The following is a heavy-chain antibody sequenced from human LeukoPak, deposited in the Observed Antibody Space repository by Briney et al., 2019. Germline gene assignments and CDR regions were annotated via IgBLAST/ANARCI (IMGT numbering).Heavy chain of an antibody. D-gene: IGHD3-9*01. Sequence: PSETLSLTCSVSGGSINSNSHHWAWIRQAPGKGLAWIGNIYYSGTTSYNPSLKRRVTISVDTSKNQFSLRLSSVTAADTAVYYCARRGDILTDYAFDYWGQGTLVTVSS. J-gene: IGHJ4*02. CDR3: ARRGDILTDYAFDY. V-gene: IGHV4-39*01. CDR1: GGSINSNSHH. CDR2: IYYSGTT.